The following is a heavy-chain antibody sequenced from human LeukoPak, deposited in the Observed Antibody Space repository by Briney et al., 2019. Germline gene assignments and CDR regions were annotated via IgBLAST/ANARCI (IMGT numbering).Heavy chain of an antibody. CDR1: GGSISSGSYY. D-gene: IGHD4-17*01. V-gene: IGHV4-31*03. Sequence: KPSETLSLTCTFSGGSISSGSYYWSWIRQHPGKGLEWIGYIYYSGSTYYNPSLKSRVTISVDTSKNQFSLKLSSVTAADTAVYYCARVDYGDFYNWFDPWGQGTLVTVSS. J-gene: IGHJ5*02. CDR3: ARVDYGDFYNWFDP. CDR2: IYYSGST.